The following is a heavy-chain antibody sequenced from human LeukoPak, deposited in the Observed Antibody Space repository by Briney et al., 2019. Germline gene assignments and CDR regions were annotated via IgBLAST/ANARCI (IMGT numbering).Heavy chain of an antibody. V-gene: IGHV3-30-3*01. CDR2: ISYDGSNK. Sequence: GRSLRLSCAASGFTFSSYAMHWVRQAPGKGLEWVVVISYDGSNKYYADSVKGRFTISRDNSKNTLYLQMNSLRAEDTAVYYCARGSIAVARWVFDYWGQGTLVTVSS. CDR3: ARGSIAVARWVFDY. J-gene: IGHJ4*02. CDR1: GFTFSSYA. D-gene: IGHD6-19*01.